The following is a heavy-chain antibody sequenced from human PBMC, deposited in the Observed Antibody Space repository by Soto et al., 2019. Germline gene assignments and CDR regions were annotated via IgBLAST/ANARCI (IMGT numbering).Heavy chain of an antibody. J-gene: IGHJ6*02. D-gene: IGHD7-27*01. V-gene: IGHV3-30-3*01. CDR1: GFTFSSYA. CDR3: ASGVWGEGDSYYCGMDV. Sequence: QVQLVESGGGVVQPGRSLRLSCAASGFTFSSYAMHWVRQAPGKGLEWVAVISYDGSNKYYADSVKGRFTISRDNSKNTLYLQMNSLRAEDTAVYYCASGVWGEGDSYYCGMDVWGQGTTVTVSS. CDR2: ISYDGSNK.